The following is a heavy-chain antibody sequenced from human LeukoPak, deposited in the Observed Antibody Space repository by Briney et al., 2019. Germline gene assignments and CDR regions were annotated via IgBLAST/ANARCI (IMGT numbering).Heavy chain of an antibody. CDR3: ARSGPYYYHYVDV. CDR2: IYHSGST. J-gene: IGHJ6*03. D-gene: IGHD3-10*01. CDR1: GFSITRGDY. Sequence: SEYLSLTCTVSGFSITRGDYWGWIRQPPGKGLEWIGAIYHSGSTYYDPSLKSRVAISVDTFKNQFSLRLSSVSAADTAVYYCARSGPYYYHYVDVWGKGTTVTASS. V-gene: IGHV4-38-2*02.